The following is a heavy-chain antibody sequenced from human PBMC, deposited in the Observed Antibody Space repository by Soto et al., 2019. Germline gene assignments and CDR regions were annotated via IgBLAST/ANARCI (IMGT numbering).Heavy chain of an antibody. CDR3: ARGGIAAAGPGYYYGMDV. J-gene: IGHJ6*02. D-gene: IGHD6-13*01. CDR1: GGSFSGYY. CDR2: INHSGST. Sequence: SETLSLTCAVYGGSFSGYYWSWIRQPPGKGLEWIGEINHSGSTNYNPSLKSRVTISVDTSKNQFSLKLSSVTAADTAVYYCARGGIAAAGPGYYYGMDVWGQGTTVTVSS. V-gene: IGHV4-34*01.